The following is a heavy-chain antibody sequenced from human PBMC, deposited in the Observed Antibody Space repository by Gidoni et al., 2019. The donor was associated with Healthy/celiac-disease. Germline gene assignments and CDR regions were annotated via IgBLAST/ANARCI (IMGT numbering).Heavy chain of an antibody. D-gene: IGHD3-22*01. CDR3: AREYYDSSGFPDY. V-gene: IGHV3-33*01. CDR1: VFPLSSYG. J-gene: IGHJ4*02. Sequence: QVQLVESGGGVVQPGRSLRLSCAASVFPLSSYGMHWVRQAPGKGLEWVAVIWYDGSNKYYADSVKGRFTISRDNSKNTLYLQMNSLRAEDTAVYYCAREYYDSSGFPDYWGQGTLVTVSS. CDR2: IWYDGSNK.